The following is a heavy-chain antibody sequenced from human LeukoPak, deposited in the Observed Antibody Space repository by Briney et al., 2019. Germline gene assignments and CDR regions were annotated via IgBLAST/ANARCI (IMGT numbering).Heavy chain of an antibody. Sequence: GGSLRLSCAASGFTFSSYEMNWVRQAPGKGLEWVSAISGSGGSTYYADSVKGRFTISRDNSKNTLYLQMNSLRAEDTAVYYCAKYSSSWYETQFDYWGQGTLVTVSS. CDR1: GFTFSSYE. V-gene: IGHV3-23*01. J-gene: IGHJ4*02. CDR2: ISGSGGST. CDR3: AKYSSSWYETQFDY. D-gene: IGHD6-13*01.